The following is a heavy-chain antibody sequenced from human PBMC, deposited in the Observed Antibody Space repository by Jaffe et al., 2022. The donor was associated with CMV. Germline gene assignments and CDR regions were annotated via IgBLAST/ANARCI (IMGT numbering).Heavy chain of an antibody. CDR1: GNTFTSYF. D-gene: IGHD3-10*01. Sequence: QVLLVQSGAEVKKPGASVKVSCKASGNTFTSYFVHWVRQAPGQGLEWMGMINPTGDRKTYAQGLRDRVTLTRDTSTSTVYMDLSSLRSDDTAIYYCATHPYYYASGSSHDYWGRGTLVTVSS. CDR2: INPTGDRK. V-gene: IGHV1-46*01. J-gene: IGHJ4*02. CDR3: ATHPYYYASGSSHDY.